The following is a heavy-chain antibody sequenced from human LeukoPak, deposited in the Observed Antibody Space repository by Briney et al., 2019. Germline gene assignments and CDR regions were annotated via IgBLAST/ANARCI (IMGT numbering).Heavy chain of an antibody. D-gene: IGHD6-13*01. CDR2: IYISEST. V-gene: IGHV4-4*07. CDR3: AREPAGIAAAGKALAFDI. Sequence: SETLSLTCTVSGGSISSYYWSWVRLPAGKGLEWVGRIYISESTTYNPSLKRRVTMSVDTSKNQFSLKLSSVTAADTAVDYCAREPAGIAAAGKALAFDIWGQGTMVTVSS. J-gene: IGHJ3*02. CDR1: GGSISSYY.